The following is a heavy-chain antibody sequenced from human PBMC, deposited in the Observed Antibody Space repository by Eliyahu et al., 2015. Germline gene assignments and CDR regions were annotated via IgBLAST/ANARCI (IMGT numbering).Heavy chain of an antibody. CDR2: ISSSSSYI. CDR1: GFXFXXYS. Sequence: VQLVESGGGLVKPGGSLRLSCAASGFXFXXYSMNWVRQAPGKGLEWVSSISSSSSYIYYADSVKGRFTISRDNAKNSLYLQMNSLRAEDTAVYYCAREGSGYDYGYYYYGMDVWGQGTTVTVSS. J-gene: IGHJ6*02. V-gene: IGHV3-21*01. CDR3: AREGSGYDYGYYYYGMDV. D-gene: IGHD5-12*01.